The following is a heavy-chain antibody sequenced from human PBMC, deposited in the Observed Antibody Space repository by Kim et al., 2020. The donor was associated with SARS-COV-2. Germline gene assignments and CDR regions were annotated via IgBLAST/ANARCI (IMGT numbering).Heavy chain of an antibody. V-gene: IGHV1-18*01. CDR2: ISAYNGNT. CDR3: AREAGNYGSGSYYIFWAPHTADYYYGMDV. J-gene: IGHJ6*02. D-gene: IGHD3-10*01. Sequence: ASVKVSCKASGYTFTSYGISWVRQAPGQGLEWMGWISAYNGNTNYAQKLQGRVTMTTDTSTSTAYMELRSLRSDDTAVYYCAREAGNYGSGSYYIFWAPHTADYYYGMDVWGQGTTVTVSS. CDR1: GYTFTSYG.